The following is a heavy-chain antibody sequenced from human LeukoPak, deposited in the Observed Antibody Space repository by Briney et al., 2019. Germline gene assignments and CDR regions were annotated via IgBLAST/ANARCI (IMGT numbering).Heavy chain of an antibody. CDR2: IYSGGST. J-gene: IGHJ4*02. CDR1: GFTVSSNY. V-gene: IGHV3-66*01. Sequence: PGGSLRLSCAASGFTVSSNYMSWVRQAPGKGLEWVSVIYSGGSTYYADSVKGRFTISRDNSKNTLYLQMNSLRAEDTAVYYCAKGHYDILTGYYLWGQGTLVTVSS. D-gene: IGHD3-9*01. CDR3: AKGHYDILTGYYL.